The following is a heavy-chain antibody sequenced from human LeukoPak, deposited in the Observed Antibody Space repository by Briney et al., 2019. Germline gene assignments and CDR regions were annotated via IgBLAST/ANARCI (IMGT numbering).Heavy chain of an antibody. J-gene: IGHJ6*02. Sequence: GGSLRLSCAASGFTFSSYAMSWVRQAPGKGLEWVSAISGSGGSTYYADSVKGRLTISRDNSKNTLYLQMNSLRAEDTAVYYCAKSRDFWSGYYNYYYYGMDVWGQGTTVTVSS. CDR1: GFTFSSYA. CDR3: AKSRDFWSGYYNYYYYGMDV. D-gene: IGHD3-3*01. CDR2: ISGSGGST. V-gene: IGHV3-23*01.